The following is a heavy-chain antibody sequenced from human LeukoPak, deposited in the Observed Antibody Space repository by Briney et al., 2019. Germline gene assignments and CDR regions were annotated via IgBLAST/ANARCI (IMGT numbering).Heavy chain of an antibody. D-gene: IGHD6-19*01. CDR1: GFTFSSFT. V-gene: IGHV3-30*01. Sequence: GGSLRLSCATSGFTFSSFTMHWVRQAPGKGLEWVAVISPDGSVKYYADSVKGRFTISRDNFQSTLYLQMNGLTADDTAVYYCARRLRGSSGWSFDLWGQGTMVTVSS. J-gene: IGHJ3*01. CDR3: ARRLRGSSGWSFDL. CDR2: ISPDGSVK.